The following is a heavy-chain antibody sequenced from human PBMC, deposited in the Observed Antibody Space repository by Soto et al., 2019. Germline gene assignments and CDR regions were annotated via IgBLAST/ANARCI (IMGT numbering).Heavy chain of an antibody. CDR1: GGTFSSYA. V-gene: IGHV1-69*01. CDR2: IIHIFGTA. CDR3: AREGHKYYDFGIGYYYGRDV. Sequence: QVQRVQSGAEVKKPGSSVKVSCKASGGTFSSYAISWVRQAPGQGLEWMGGIIHIFGTANYAQKFQGRVTITADESTSTAYMELSSLRSEDTAVYYCAREGHKYYDFGIGYYYGRDVWGQGTTVTASS. D-gene: IGHD3-3*01. J-gene: IGHJ6*02.